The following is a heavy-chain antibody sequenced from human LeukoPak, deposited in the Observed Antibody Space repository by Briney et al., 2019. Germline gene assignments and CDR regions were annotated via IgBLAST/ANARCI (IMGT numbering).Heavy chain of an antibody. CDR1: GYSFADYY. Sequence: ASVKVSCKASGYSFADYYMHWVRQAPGQGLEWMGWINPNSGGTNYAQKLQGRVTMTTDTSTSTAYMELRSLRSDDTAVYYCARDKVSTYYYDSSGYDDAFDIWGQGTMVTVSS. D-gene: IGHD3-22*01. CDR2: INPNSGGT. CDR3: ARDKVSTYYYDSSGYDDAFDI. V-gene: IGHV1-2*02. J-gene: IGHJ3*02.